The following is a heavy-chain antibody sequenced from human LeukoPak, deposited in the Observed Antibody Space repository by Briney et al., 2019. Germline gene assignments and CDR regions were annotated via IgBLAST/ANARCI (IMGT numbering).Heavy chain of an antibody. Sequence: PGGSLRLSCAASGFTFNDYYMSWIRQAPGKGLEWVSYISSSGSTIYYADSVKGRFTISRDNAKNSLYLQMNSLRAEDTAVYYCARDSAAGKGELGPEANYYGMDVWGQGATVTVSS. J-gene: IGHJ6*02. CDR2: ISSSGSTI. V-gene: IGHV3-11*04. CDR3: ARDSAAGKGELGPEANYYGMDV. D-gene: IGHD6-13*01. CDR1: GFTFNDYY.